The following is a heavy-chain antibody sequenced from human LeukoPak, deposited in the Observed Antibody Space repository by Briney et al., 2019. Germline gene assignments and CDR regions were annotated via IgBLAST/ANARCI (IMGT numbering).Heavy chain of an antibody. J-gene: IGHJ6*03. Sequence: GGSLRLSCAASGFTFDDYGMSWVRQAPGKGLEWVSGINWNGGSTGYADSVKGRFTISRDNAKNSLYLQMNSLRAEDTAVYYCARRYGLNYYYYYMDVWGKGTTVTVSS. CDR2: INWNGGST. CDR3: ARRYGLNYYYYYMDV. V-gene: IGHV3-20*04. CDR1: GFTFDDYG. D-gene: IGHD4-17*01.